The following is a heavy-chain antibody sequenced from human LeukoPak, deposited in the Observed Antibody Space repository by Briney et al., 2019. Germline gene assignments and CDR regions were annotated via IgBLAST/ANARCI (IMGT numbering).Heavy chain of an antibody. CDR1: GFTFSNAW. D-gene: IGHD3-10*01. V-gene: IGHV3-15*01. J-gene: IGHJ4*02. CDR2: IKSKTDGGTT. CDR3: TTGPHYYGSGSYYSSWDY. Sequence: PGGSLRLSCAASGFTFSNAWMSWVRQAPGKGLEWVGRIKSKTDGGTTDYAAPVKGRFTISRDDSKNTLYLQMNSLKTEDTAVYYCTTGPHYYGSGSYYSSWDYWGQGTLVTVSS.